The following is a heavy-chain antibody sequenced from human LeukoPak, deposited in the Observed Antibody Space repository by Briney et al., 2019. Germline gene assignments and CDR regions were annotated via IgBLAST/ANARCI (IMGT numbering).Heavy chain of an antibody. CDR2: MTRTSAI. CDR3: ARAQTMFWEFDGFDI. J-gene: IGHJ3*02. D-gene: IGHD3-10*02. V-gene: IGHV3-69-1*01. Sequence: GGSLRLSCAASGFTFSGSAIYWVRQAPGKGLEWVATMTRTSAIYYADSVKGRFTISRDNARNSVYLQMNSLRDDDTAVYSCARAQTMFWEFDGFDIWGRGTKVTVSS. CDR1: GFTFSGSA.